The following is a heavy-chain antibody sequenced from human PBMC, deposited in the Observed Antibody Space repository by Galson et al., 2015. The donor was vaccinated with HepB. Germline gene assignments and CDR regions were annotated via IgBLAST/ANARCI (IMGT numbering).Heavy chain of an antibody. D-gene: IGHD1-26*01. CDR2: ISYDGSNK. Sequence: LRLSCAASGFTFSSYAMHWVRQAPGKGLEWVAVISYDGSNKYYADSVKGQFTISRDNSKNTLYLQMNSLRAEDTAVYYCARDSSRVGATDNAFDIWGQGTMVTVSS. V-gene: IGHV3-30-3*01. CDR1: GFTFSSYA. J-gene: IGHJ3*02. CDR3: ARDSSRVGATDNAFDI.